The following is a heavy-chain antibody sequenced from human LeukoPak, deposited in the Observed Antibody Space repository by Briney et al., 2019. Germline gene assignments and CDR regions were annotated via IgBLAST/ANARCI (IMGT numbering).Heavy chain of an antibody. D-gene: IGHD6-19*01. Sequence: GGSLRLSCAASGFTFSSYWMSWVRQAPGKGLEWVANIKQDGSEKYYVDSVKGRFTISRDNAKNSLYLQMNSLRAEDTAVYYCARDLSSSGWYDADWFDPWGQGTLVTVSS. J-gene: IGHJ5*02. CDR3: ARDLSSSGWYDADWFDP. CDR1: GFTFSSYW. V-gene: IGHV3-7*01. CDR2: IKQDGSEK.